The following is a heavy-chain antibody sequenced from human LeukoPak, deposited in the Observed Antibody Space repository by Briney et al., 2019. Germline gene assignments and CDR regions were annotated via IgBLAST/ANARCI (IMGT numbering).Heavy chain of an antibody. V-gene: IGHV3-23*01. CDR1: GFTFSSYA. CDR2: ISGSGGST. J-gene: IGHJ3*02. CDR3: AKRRWLGWDAFDI. D-gene: IGHD3-22*01. Sequence: GGSLRLSCAASGFTFSSYAMSWVCQAPGKGLEWVSAISGSGGSTYYADSVKGRFTISRDNSKNTLYLQMNSLRAEDTAVYYCAKRRWLGWDAFDIWGQGTMVTVFS.